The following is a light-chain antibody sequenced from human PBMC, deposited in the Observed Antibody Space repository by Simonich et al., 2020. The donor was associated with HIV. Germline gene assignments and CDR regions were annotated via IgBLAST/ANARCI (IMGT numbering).Light chain of an antibody. CDR2: EGS. CDR3: CSYAGSNTLV. CDR1: SRDVGGYNL. Sequence: QSALTQPASVSGSPGQSITISCTGTSRDVGGYNLFSWYHQHPGKAPKLMIYEGSKRPSGVSNRFSGSKSGNTASLTISGLQAEDEADYYCCSYAGSNTLVFGGGTKLTVL. J-gene: IGLJ3*02. V-gene: IGLV2-23*01.